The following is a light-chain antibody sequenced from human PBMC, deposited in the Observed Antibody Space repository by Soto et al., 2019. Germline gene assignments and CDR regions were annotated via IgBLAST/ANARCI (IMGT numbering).Light chain of an antibody. J-gene: IGKJ1*01. Sequence: DIQMSQSPSSLCASVGDRVTIAWRGSQTITNYLNWYQQLSGKAPKLLIYATDTLQSGVPSRFSCSGSGTDYTLTISRLQPEDFATYYCQQSYNTPQTFGQGTKVDNK. CDR3: QQSYNTPQT. V-gene: IGKV1-39*01. CDR1: QTITNY. CDR2: ATD.